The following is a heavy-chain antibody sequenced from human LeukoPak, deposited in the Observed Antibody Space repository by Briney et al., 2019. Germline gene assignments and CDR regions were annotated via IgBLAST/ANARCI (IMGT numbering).Heavy chain of an antibody. Sequence: SETLSLTCTVSGGSISSSSYYWGWIRQPPGKGLEWIGRIYYSGSTYTNPSRKSRVAISVDTHQNQFSLKLTAMTPAGRAVLSCARVAYDSSGYPHDAFDIWGQGTMVTVSS. V-gene: IGHV4-39*07. J-gene: IGHJ3*02. CDR3: ARVAYDSSGYPHDAFDI. CDR2: IYYSGST. CDR1: GGSISSSSYY. D-gene: IGHD3-22*01.